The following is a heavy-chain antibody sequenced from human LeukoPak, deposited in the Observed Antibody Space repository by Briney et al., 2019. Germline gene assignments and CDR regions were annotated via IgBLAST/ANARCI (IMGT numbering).Heavy chain of an antibody. CDR1: GGSISSYY. CDR3: ARTEYYFDH. D-gene: IGHD3-10*01. Sequence: SETLSLTCTVSGGSISSYYWSWIRQPPGMGLEWIGYIYYSGSSNYNPSFKSRVTMSVDTSKKQFSLRVSSVTAADTAVYYCARTEYYFDHWGQGTLVTVSS. J-gene: IGHJ4*02. V-gene: IGHV4-59*01. CDR2: IYYSGSS.